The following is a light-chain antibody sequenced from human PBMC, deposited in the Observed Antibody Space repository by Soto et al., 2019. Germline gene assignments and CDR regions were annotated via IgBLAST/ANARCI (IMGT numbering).Light chain of an antibody. CDR1: QSISIW. V-gene: IGKV1-5*03. J-gene: IGKJ1*01. Sequence: DIQMTQSPSTLSASVGDRVTITCRASQSISIWLAWYQQKPGKAPKILIYKASSLESGVPARFSGSGSGTEFTLTISSLQPDDFATYYCQQYSTYPPRTFGQGTKVEIK. CDR3: QQYSTYPPRT. CDR2: KAS.